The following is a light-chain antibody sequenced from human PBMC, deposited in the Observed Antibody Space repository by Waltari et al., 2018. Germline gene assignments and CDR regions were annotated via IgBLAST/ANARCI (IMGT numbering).Light chain of an antibody. J-gene: IGLJ2*01. Sequence: QSALTQPASVSGSPGQSITISCTGTSSDVGNFNLVSWYQQHPSKVPKLIIYEVSKRPPGLPGGFPGSNSGKNAPLTISGTQAMDEADYYCQAWDSTIAVFGGGTKLTVL. CDR2: EVS. CDR3: QAWDSTIAV. V-gene: IGLV2-14*02. CDR1: SSDVGNFNL.